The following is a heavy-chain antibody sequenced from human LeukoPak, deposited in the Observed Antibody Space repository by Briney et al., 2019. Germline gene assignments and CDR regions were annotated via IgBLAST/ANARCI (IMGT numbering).Heavy chain of an antibody. V-gene: IGHV5-51*01. D-gene: IGHD3-10*01. J-gene: IGHJ3*01. CDR2: IYPGDSDT. Sequence: KPGESLEISCEASGYTFSNQWIGWVRQMPGKGLEWMGIIYPGDSDTRYSPSFQGQVTISVDKSVTTTYLQWHSLKASDTAMYYCARTGYHYGSGSHYAFDLWGQGPMVTVSS. CDR1: GYTFSNQW. CDR3: ARTGYHYGSGSHYAFDL.